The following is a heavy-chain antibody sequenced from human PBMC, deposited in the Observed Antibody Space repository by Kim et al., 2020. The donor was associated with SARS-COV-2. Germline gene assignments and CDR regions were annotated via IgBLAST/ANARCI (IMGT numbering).Heavy chain of an antibody. CDR2: INHSGST. D-gene: IGHD3-22*01. V-gene: IGHV4-34*01. CDR1: GGSFSGYY. J-gene: IGHJ6*02. CDR3: ARVCITMIVVVIKPYYYYGMDV. Sequence: SQTLSLTRAVYGGSFSGYYWSWIRQPPGKGLEWIGEINHSGSTNYNPSLKSRVTISVDTSKNQFSLKLSSVTAADTAGYYCARVCITMIVVVIKPYYYYGMDVWGQGTTVTVSS.